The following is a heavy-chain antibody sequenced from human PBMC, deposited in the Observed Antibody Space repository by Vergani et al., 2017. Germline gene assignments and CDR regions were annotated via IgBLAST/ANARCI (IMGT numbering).Heavy chain of an antibody. V-gene: IGHV4-61*01. CDR1: GGSVSSGSYY. Sequence: QVQLQESGPGLVKPSETLSLTCTVSGGSVSSGSYYWSWIRQPPGKGLEWIGYIYYSGSTNYNPSLKSRVTISVDTSKNQFSLKLSSVTAADTAVYYCARDLVVAARFEPWGQGTLVTVSS. CDR3: ARDLVVAARFEP. CDR2: IYYSGST. J-gene: IGHJ5*02. D-gene: IGHD2-15*01.